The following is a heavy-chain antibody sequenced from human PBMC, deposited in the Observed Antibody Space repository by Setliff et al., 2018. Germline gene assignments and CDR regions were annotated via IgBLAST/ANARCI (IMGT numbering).Heavy chain of an antibody. Sequence: GVLSLSCAGSGITFSSYDMSWVRQAPGKGLEWVSVITGGGGGGNTYYADSVKGRFTISRDTSKNTLFLQMNRLRAEDTALYYCAPHPNLNGDFWGQGTLVTVSS. CDR3: APHPNLNGDF. J-gene: IGHJ4*02. CDR1: GITFSSYD. CDR2: ITGGGGGGNT. V-gene: IGHV3-23*01.